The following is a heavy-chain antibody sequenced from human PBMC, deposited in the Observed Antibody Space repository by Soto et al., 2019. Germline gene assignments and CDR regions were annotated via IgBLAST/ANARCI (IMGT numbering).Heavy chain of an antibody. D-gene: IGHD2-2*01. Sequence: PSETLSLRCTVSCGSVSTGTYDWSWIRQPPGKGLEWIGKIFFTGSAHYNPSLRNRVTISVVTSKKQFSLKLSSVTAPDTAIYSCSRSGLPTKGMEVGGHGTTVTVSS. CDR1: CGSVSTGTYD. J-gene: IGHJ6*02. V-gene: IGHV4-61*01. CDR3: SRSGLPTKGMEV. CDR2: IFFTGSA.